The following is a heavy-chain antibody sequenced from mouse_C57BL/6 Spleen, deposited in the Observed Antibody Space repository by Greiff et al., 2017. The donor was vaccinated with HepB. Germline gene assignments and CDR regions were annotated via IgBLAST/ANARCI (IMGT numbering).Heavy chain of an antibody. Sequence: VQLVESGAELARPGASVKMSCKASGYTFTSYTMHWVKQRPGQGLEWIGYINPSSGYTKYNQKFKDKATLTADKSSSTAYMQLSSLTSEDSAVYYCARGRDYAMDYWGQGTSVTVSS. CDR3: ARGRDYAMDY. J-gene: IGHJ4*01. CDR2: INPSSGYT. CDR1: GYTFTSYT. V-gene: IGHV1-4*01.